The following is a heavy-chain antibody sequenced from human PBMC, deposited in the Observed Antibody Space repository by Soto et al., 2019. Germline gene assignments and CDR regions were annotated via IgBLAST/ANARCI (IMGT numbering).Heavy chain of an antibody. J-gene: IGHJ4*02. CDR2: IIPIFGTP. D-gene: IGHD3-22*01. CDR3: ATGSTDYDDNSYYFDS. Sequence: QVQLVQSGAEVKKPGSSVKVSCKASGGTFSTSLISWVRQAPGQGLEWMGGIIPIFGTPNYAQKFQGRVTITADESTSTFYMELNSLRSEDTAMYYCATGSTDYDDNSYYFDSWGQGTQVTVAS. CDR1: GGTFSTSL. V-gene: IGHV1-69*01.